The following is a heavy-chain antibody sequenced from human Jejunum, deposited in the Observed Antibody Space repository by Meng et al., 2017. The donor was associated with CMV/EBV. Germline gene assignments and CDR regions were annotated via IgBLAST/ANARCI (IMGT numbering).Heavy chain of an antibody. CDR2: IFYTGST. V-gene: IGHV4-39*02. Sequence: QVQLQESGPGLVTPSETLSLTCTVSGDSMNTRTYYWAWIRQSPGKGLEWIGNIFYTGSTYLNPSLQSRLRLSIDTSKNHFSLNLTSVTAADTAVYYCARGGGINRWFDPWGQGTLVTVSS. CDR1: GDSMNTRTYY. D-gene: IGHD1-14*01. CDR3: ARGGGINRWFDP. J-gene: IGHJ5*02.